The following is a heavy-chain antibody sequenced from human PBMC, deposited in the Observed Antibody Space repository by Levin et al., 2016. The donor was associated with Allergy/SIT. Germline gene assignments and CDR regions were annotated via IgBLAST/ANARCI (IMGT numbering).Heavy chain of an antibody. V-gene: IGHV1-69*13. D-gene: IGHD5-18*01. CDR2: IIPIFGTA. Sequence: SVKVSCKASGGTFSSYAISWVRQAPGQGLEWMGGIIPIFGTANYAQKFQGRVTITADESTSTAYMELSSLRSEDTAVYYCARQRMNVDTAFDYWGQGTLVTVSS. CDR3: ARQRMNVDTAFDY. J-gene: IGHJ4*02. CDR1: GGTFSSYA.